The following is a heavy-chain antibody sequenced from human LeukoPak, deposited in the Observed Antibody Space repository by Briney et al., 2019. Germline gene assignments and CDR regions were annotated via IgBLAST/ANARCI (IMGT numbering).Heavy chain of an antibody. V-gene: IGHV3-33*01. CDR2: IWYDGSNK. Sequence: PGRSLRLSCAASGFTFSSYGMHWVRQAPGKGLEWVAVIWYDGSNKCYADSVKGRFTISRDNSKNTLYLQMNSLRAEDTAVYYCARDFLYWGQGTLVTVSS. J-gene: IGHJ4*02. CDR3: ARDFLY. CDR1: GFTFSSYG.